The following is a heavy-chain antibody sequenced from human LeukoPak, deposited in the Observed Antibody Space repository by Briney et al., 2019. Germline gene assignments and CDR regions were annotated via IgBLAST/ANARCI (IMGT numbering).Heavy chain of an antibody. CDR1: GFTFSSYA. D-gene: IGHD1-26*01. J-gene: IGHJ5*02. Sequence: GGSLRLSCAASGFTFSSYAMHWVRQAPGKGPEWVASIKKDGSQKYYVDSVKGRFTISRDNAQNSLYLQMSSLRVEDTAIYSCARVGWELLNLHFDPWGQGTLVTVSS. V-gene: IGHV3-7*03. CDR2: IKKDGSQK. CDR3: ARVGWELLNLHFDP.